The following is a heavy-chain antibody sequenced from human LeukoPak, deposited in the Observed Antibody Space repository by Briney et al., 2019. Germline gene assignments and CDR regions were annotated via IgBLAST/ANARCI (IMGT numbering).Heavy chain of an antibody. D-gene: IGHD1-26*01. CDR3: AKDDGELRYFDY. Sequence: PSGGSLRLSCAASGFTVSSNYMSWVRQAPGKGLEWVSVIYSGGSTYYADSVKGRFTISRDNSKNTLYLQMNSLRAEDTALYYCAKDDGELRYFDYWGQGTLVTVSS. CDR2: IYSGGST. V-gene: IGHV3-53*05. CDR1: GFTVSSNY. J-gene: IGHJ4*02.